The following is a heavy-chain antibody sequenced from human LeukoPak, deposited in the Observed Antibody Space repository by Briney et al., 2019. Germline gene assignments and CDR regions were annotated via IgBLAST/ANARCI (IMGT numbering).Heavy chain of an antibody. Sequence: PGGSLRLSCAASGFTFSSYEMNWVRQAQGKGLEWVSYISSSGSTIYYADSVKGRFTISRDNSENSLYLQMDSLTAEDTAVYYCTRKGSQWDFLVDYWGQGTRVAVSP. V-gene: IGHV3-48*03. CDR3: TRKGSQWDFLVDY. D-gene: IGHD2/OR15-2a*01. CDR2: ISSSGSTI. CDR1: GFTFSSYE. J-gene: IGHJ4*02.